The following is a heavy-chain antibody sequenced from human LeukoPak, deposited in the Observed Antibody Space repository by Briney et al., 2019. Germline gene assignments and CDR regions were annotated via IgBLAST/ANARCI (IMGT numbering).Heavy chain of an antibody. J-gene: IGHJ6*02. CDR2: IYYSGST. Sequence: SETLSLTCTIPGGSISSYYWSWIRQPPGKGLEWIGYIYYSGSTNYNPSLKSRVTISVDTSKNQFSLKLSSVTAADTAVYYCARVQDDFWSGYYTGGWYYGMDVWGQGTTVTVSS. CDR1: GGSISSYY. CDR3: ARVQDDFWSGYYTGGWYYGMDV. V-gene: IGHV4-59*01. D-gene: IGHD3-3*01.